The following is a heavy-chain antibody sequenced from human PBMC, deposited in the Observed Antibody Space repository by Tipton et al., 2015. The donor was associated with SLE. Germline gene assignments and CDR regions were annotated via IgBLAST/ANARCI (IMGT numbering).Heavy chain of an antibody. CDR3: ARGYCSTTSCYEASDY. CDR1: GASISSGGHY. J-gene: IGHJ4*02. Sequence: TLSLTCSVSGASISSGGHYWGWIRQPPGRGLEWIAFMYYSGDTYYNPSLKRRVTISMDTSKNQFSLKLKSVTAADTAVYHCARGYCSTTSCYEASDYWGQGTLVSVSS. CDR2: MYYSGDT. D-gene: IGHD2-2*01. V-gene: IGHV4-39*07.